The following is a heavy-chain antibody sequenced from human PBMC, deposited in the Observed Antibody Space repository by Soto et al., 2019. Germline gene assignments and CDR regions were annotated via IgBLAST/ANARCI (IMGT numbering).Heavy chain of an antibody. CDR3: ARTPITITFDGSYYMDV. D-gene: IGHD3-16*01. CDR1: GYTFTSYG. Sequence: QVQLVQSGAEVKKPGASVKVSCNASGYTFTSYGISWVRQAPGQGLEWMGWISAYNGNTNYAQKLQGRVTMTTDTSTSTAYMELRSLRSDDTAVYYRARTPITITFDGSYYMDVWGKGTTVTVSS. V-gene: IGHV1-18*01. CDR2: ISAYNGNT. J-gene: IGHJ6*03.